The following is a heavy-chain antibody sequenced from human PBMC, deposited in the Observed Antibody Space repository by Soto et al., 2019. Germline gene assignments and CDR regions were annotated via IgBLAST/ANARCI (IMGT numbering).Heavy chain of an antibody. Sequence: SETLSLTCTVSGGSISSSSYYWGWIRQPPGKGLEWIGSIYYSGSTYYNPSLKSRVTISVDTSKNQFSLKLSSVTAADTAVYYCARQRVLLWFGELFDAFDIWGQGTMVTVSS. CDR1: GGSISSSSYY. V-gene: IGHV4-39*01. D-gene: IGHD3-10*01. CDR3: ARQRVLLWFGELFDAFDI. CDR2: IYYSGST. J-gene: IGHJ3*02.